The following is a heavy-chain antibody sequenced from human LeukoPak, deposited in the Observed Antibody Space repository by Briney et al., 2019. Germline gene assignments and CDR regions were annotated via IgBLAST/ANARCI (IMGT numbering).Heavy chain of an antibody. V-gene: IGHV3-23*01. Sequence: GGSLRLSCAASGFTFSSYAMSWVRQAPGKGLEWVSAISGSGGSTYYADSVKGRFTISRDNSKNTLYLQMNSLRAEDTAVYCCAKGGYDILTGMGDYWGQGTLVTVSS. D-gene: IGHD3-9*01. CDR2: ISGSGGST. CDR3: AKGGYDILTGMGDY. J-gene: IGHJ4*02. CDR1: GFTFSSYA.